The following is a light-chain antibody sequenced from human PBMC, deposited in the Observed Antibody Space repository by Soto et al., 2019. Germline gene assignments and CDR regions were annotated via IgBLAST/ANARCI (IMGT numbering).Light chain of an antibody. CDR3: CSYAGDTTVV. Sequence: QSALTQPASVSGSPGQSITISCTGTSSDVGSYNLVSWYQQHPGKAPKFIIYEDSKRPSGVSNRFSGSKSDNTASLTISGLQPEDEADYYCCSYAGDTTVVFGGGTKLTVL. CDR2: EDS. J-gene: IGLJ2*01. V-gene: IGLV2-23*01. CDR1: SSDVGSYNL.